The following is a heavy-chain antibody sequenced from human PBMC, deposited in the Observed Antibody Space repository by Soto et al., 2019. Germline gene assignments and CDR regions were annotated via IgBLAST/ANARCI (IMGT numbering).Heavy chain of an antibody. CDR2: VTSSSSYI. V-gene: IGHV3-21*01. CDR3: ARVAGEYRDY. J-gene: IGHJ4*02. D-gene: IGHD2-21*01. Sequence: LXLSCAASVCTFSSYTMNWVRQAPGKALEWVSSVTSSSSYIFYADSVEGRFTISRDNAKNSLYLQMNSLRDEDTDVYYCARVAGEYRDYWGQGTLVTVSS. CDR1: VCTFSSYT.